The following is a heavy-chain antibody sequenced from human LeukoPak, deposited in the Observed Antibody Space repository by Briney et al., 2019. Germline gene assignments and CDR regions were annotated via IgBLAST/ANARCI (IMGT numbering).Heavy chain of an antibody. CDR3: ARVRRDIVATIPPYFDY. V-gene: IGHV4-38-2*02. CDR1: GYSISSGYY. D-gene: IGHD5-12*01. CDR2: IYHSGST. Sequence: SETLSLTCTVSGYSISSGYYWGWIRQPPGKGLEWIGSIYHSGSTYYNPSLKSRVTISVDTSKNQFSLKLSSVTAADTAMYYCARVRRDIVATIPPYFDYWGQGTLVTVSS. J-gene: IGHJ4*02.